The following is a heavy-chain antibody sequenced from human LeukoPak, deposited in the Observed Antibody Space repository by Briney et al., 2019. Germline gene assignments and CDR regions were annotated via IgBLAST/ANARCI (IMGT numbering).Heavy chain of an antibody. CDR2: IYTSGST. CDR3: ARDGPSSSGWYDLYYFDY. J-gene: IGHJ4*02. Sequence: PSETLSLTCTVSGGSISSYYWSWIRQPAGKGLEWIGRIYTSGSTNYNPSLKSRVTMSVDTSKNQFSLKLSSVTAADTAVYYCARDGPSSSGWYDLYYFDYWGQGTLVTVSS. CDR1: GGSISSYY. D-gene: IGHD6-19*01. V-gene: IGHV4-4*07.